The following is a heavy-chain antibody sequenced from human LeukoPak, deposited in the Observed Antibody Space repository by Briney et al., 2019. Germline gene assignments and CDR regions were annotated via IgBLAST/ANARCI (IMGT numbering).Heavy chain of an antibody. J-gene: IGHJ3*02. Sequence: GGSLRLSCAASGFTFSSYWMTWVRQAPGKGLEWVANIKEDGSEKYYVDSLKGRFTISRDNAKNSLFLQMNSLSAEDTAVYYCARGRDTFDIWGQGTVVTVSS. CDR1: GFTFSSYW. CDR2: IKEDGSEK. V-gene: IGHV3-7*01. CDR3: ARGRDTFDI.